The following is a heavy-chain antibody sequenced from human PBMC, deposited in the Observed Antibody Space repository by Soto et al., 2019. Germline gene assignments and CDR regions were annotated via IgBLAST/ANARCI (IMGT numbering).Heavy chain of an antibody. Sequence: AASVQVSCKASGYTFTGYYMHWVRQAPGQGLEWMGWINPNSGGTNYAQKFQGRVTMTRDTSISTAYMELSRLRSDDTAVYYCAAELTYCGGDCYPKGGDAFDIWGQGTMVTVSS. V-gene: IGHV1-2*02. D-gene: IGHD2-21*02. CDR2: INPNSGGT. CDR3: AAELTYCGGDCYPKGGDAFDI. CDR1: GYTFTGYY. J-gene: IGHJ3*02.